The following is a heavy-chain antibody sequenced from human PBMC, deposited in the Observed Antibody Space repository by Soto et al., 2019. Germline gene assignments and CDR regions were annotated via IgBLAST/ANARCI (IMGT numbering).Heavy chain of an antibody. J-gene: IGHJ4*02. CDR2: ISYDGSNK. D-gene: IGHD6-13*01. CDR1: GFTFSSYA. V-gene: IGHV3-30-3*01. CDR3: ARDPFPGGYSSHFDY. Sequence: QVQLVESGGGVVQPGRSLRLSCAASGFTFSSYAMHWVRQAPGKGLEWVAVISYDGSNKYYADSVKGRFTISRDNSKNTLYLQMNSLRAEDTAVYYCARDPFPGGYSSHFDYWGQGTLVTVSS.